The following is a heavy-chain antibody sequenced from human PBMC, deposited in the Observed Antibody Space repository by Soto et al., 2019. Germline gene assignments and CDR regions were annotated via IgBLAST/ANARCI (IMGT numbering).Heavy chain of an antibody. Sequence: PGGSVRLSCAASGFTFSNAWMSWVRQAPGKGLEWVGRIKSKTDGGTTDYAAPVKGRFTISRDDSKNTLYLQMNSLKTEDTAGYYCTTGGIYCSGGSCYGGYYYYYMDVWGKGTTVTVSS. J-gene: IGHJ6*03. D-gene: IGHD2-15*01. CDR2: IKSKTDGGTT. CDR1: GFTFSNAW. CDR3: TTGGIYCSGGSCYGGYYYYYMDV. V-gene: IGHV3-15*01.